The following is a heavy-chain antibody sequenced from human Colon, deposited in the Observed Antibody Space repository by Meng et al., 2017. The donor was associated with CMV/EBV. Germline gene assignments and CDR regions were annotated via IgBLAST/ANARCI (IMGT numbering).Heavy chain of an antibody. V-gene: IGHV4-4*01. J-gene: IGHJ4*01. Sequence: LTCAVSGGSVSNAYWWTWIRQAPGKGLEWIGEMSQRGNSTYNPSLKSRLTISIDKSKNQFSLKLSSVTAADTAFYFCASSSGWWRIDYRGRGTLVTVSS. CDR1: GGSVSNAYW. D-gene: IGHD6-19*01. CDR3: ASSSGWWRIDY. CDR2: MSQRGNS.